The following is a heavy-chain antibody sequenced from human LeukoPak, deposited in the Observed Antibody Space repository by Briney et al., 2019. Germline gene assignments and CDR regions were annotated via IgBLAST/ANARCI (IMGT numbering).Heavy chain of an antibody. CDR2: ISTGNGNT. V-gene: IGHV1-18*01. CDR3: ARANNWNYALGY. CDR1: GDTFIRYG. D-gene: IGHD1-7*01. Sequence: ASVKVSCKASGDTFIRYGISWVRQAPGQGLEWMGWISTGNGNTNYGQKFQGRVTMTTDTSTGTAYMELRSLRSDDTAMHYCARANNWNYALGYWGQGTLVTVSS. J-gene: IGHJ4*02.